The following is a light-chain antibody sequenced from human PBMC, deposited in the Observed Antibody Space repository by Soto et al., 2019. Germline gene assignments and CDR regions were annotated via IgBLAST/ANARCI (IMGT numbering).Light chain of an antibody. J-gene: IGKJ5*01. Sequence: DAQVTQSPSSLSASVGDRVTITCRASQIIVTYLSWYQQRPGKAPTLLIYGASTLQSGVPSRFSGSGSGTDFSLTINSLQPEDSATYYCQQTYSTPITFGRGTRLEIK. CDR2: GAS. V-gene: IGKV1-39*01. CDR3: QQTYSTPIT. CDR1: QIIVTY.